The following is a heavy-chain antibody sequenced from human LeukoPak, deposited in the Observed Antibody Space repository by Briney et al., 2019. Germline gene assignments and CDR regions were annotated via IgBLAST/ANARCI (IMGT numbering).Heavy chain of an antibody. Sequence: PGGSLRLSCAASGFTVSSNYMSWVRQTPGKGLEWVSVIYSGGSTYYADSVKGRFTISRDNSKNTLYLQMNSLRAEDTAVYYCAKETPGYCSSTSCPNWFDPWGQGTLVTVSS. J-gene: IGHJ5*02. CDR1: GFTVSSNY. D-gene: IGHD2-2*01. CDR2: IYSGGST. CDR3: AKETPGYCSSTSCPNWFDP. V-gene: IGHV3-53*01.